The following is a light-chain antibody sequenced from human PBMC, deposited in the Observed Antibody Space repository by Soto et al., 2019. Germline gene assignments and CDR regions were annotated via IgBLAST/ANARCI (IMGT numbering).Light chain of an antibody. CDR3: QQYGSSPRT. V-gene: IGKV3-20*01. CDR1: QGVDKD. CDR2: GAS. J-gene: IGKJ1*01. Sequence: EIVMTQSPATLSVSPGEGATLSCRPSQGVDKDLAWYQQKPGQAPRLLIYGASSRATGIPDRFSGSGSGTDFTLTISRLEPEDFAVYYCQQYGSSPRTFGQGTKVDIK.